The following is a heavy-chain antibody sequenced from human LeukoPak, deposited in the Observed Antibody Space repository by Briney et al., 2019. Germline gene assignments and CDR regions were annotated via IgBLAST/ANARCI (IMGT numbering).Heavy chain of an antibody. D-gene: IGHD3-16*01. V-gene: IGHV4-59*01. J-gene: IGHJ3*01. CDR2: IYYSGST. CDR3: ARSRGRYYYVWGTSTDDAFDL. Sequence: PAETLSLTCTVAGGSSSSYYWSWIRQPPGKGLEWIGYIYYSGSTNYNPSLKSRVTISVDTSKNHFSLKLSSVPAADTAVYYCARSRGRYYYVWGTSTDDAFDLWGQGTMVTVSS. CDR1: GGSSSSYY.